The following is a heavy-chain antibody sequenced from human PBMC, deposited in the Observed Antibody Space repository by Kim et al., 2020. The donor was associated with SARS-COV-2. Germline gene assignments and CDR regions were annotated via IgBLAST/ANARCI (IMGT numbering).Heavy chain of an antibody. Sequence: SETLSLTCTVSGGSISSSSYYWGWIRQPPGKGLEWIGSIYYSGSTYYNPSLKSRVTISVDTSKNQFSLKLSSVTAADTAVYYCARPVAVAGARLYAFDIWGQGTMVTVSS. CDR2: IYYSGST. D-gene: IGHD6-19*01. V-gene: IGHV4-39*01. CDR1: GGSISSSSYY. CDR3: ARPVAVAGARLYAFDI. J-gene: IGHJ3*02.